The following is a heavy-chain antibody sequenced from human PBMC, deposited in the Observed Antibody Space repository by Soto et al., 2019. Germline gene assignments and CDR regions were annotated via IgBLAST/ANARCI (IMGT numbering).Heavy chain of an antibody. D-gene: IGHD3-3*01. CDR3: ARPEDFWSGSNGFEP. V-gene: IGHV4-39*02. Sequence: QLQLQQSGPGLVKPSEILSLTCTVSGGSITSSNYYWGWIRQPPGKGLQWIGNVYYNGFTYYNPSLKKRSTISVSTSKNHFSLKLTSVTDADAAVYYCARPEDFWSGSNGFEPWGQGTLGTVSS. CDR1: GGSITSSNYY. CDR2: VYYNGFT. J-gene: IGHJ5*02.